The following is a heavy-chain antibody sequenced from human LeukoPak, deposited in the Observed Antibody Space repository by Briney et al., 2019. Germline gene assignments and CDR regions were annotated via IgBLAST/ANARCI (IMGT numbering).Heavy chain of an antibody. CDR3: VVGGSPGY. J-gene: IGHJ4*02. Sequence: AGVSLRLSCAASGLAFSAYKMHWVRHAPRKGLVWVSRISTDGYTTDYADFVQGRFTASRDNTENTWSLEMNSLRAEDTAVYYCVVGGSPGYWGQGTLVTVSS. V-gene: IGHV3-74*01. CDR1: GLAFSAYK. D-gene: IGHD2-15*01. CDR2: ISTDGYTT.